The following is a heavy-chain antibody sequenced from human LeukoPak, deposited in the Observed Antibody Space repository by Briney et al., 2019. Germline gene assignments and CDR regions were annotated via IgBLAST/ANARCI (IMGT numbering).Heavy chain of an antibody. CDR1: GFTFTNYA. CDR2: ISGSGGST. D-gene: IGHD5-12*01. Sequence: GGSLRLSCAASGFTFTNYAMTWVRQAPGKGLEWVSTISGSGGSTYYADSLKGRFTISRDTSKYTVFLQMSSLRAEDTAVYYCAKAAGNTGYDWTDYWGRGTLVTVSS. CDR3: AKAAGNTGYDWTDY. V-gene: IGHV3-23*01. J-gene: IGHJ4*02.